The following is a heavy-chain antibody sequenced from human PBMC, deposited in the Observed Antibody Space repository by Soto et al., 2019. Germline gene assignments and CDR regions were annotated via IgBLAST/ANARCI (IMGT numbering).Heavy chain of an antibody. D-gene: IGHD3-16*02. V-gene: IGHV1-18*01. CDR3: ARDGAPPYDYVWGSYRPYYYYYGMDV. CDR1: GYTFTSYG. CDR2: ISAYNGNT. Sequence: GASVKVSCKASGYTFTSYGISWVRQAPGQGFEWMGWISAYNGNTNYAQKLQGRVTMTTDTSTSTAYMELRSLRSDDTAVYYCARDGAPPYDYVWGSYRPYYYYYGMDVWGQGTTVTVSS. J-gene: IGHJ6*02.